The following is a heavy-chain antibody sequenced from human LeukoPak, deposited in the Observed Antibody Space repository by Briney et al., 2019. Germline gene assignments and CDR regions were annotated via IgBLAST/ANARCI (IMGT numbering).Heavy chain of an antibody. D-gene: IGHD3-9*01. CDR1: GGSISSGSYY. CDR2: IYTSGST. Sequence: SETLSLTCTVSGGSISSGSYYWRWIRQPAGKGLEWIGRIYTSGSTNYNPSLKSRVTISVDTSKNQFSLKLSSVTAADTAVYYCARRDYDILTGYPNWFDPWGQGTLVTVSS. J-gene: IGHJ5*02. CDR3: ARRDYDILTGYPNWFDP. V-gene: IGHV4-61*02.